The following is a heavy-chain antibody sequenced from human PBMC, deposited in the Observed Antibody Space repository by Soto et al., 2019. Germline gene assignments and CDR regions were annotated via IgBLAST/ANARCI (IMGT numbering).Heavy chain of an antibody. CDR3: AKERDYGDYAPLFDY. D-gene: IGHD4-17*01. J-gene: IGHJ4*02. CDR1: GFTFSSYG. V-gene: IGHV3-30*18. Sequence: PGGSLRLSCAASGFTFSSYGMHWVRQAPGKGLGWVAVISYDGSNKYYADSVKGRFTISRDNSKNTLYLQMNSLRAEDTAVYYCAKERDYGDYAPLFDYWGQGTLVTVSS. CDR2: ISYDGSNK.